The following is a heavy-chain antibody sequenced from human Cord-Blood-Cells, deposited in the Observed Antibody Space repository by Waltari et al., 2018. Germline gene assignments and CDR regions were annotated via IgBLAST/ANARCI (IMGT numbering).Heavy chain of an antibody. V-gene: IGHV3-30-3*01. J-gene: IGHJ5*02. CDR2: ISYDGSNK. D-gene: IGHD6-6*01. CDR3: ARGADSSSSWFDP. Sequence: MHWVRQAPGKGLEWVAVISYDGSNKYYADSVKGRFTISRDNSKNTLYLQMNSLRAEDTAVYYCARGADSSSSWFDPWGQGTLVTVSS.